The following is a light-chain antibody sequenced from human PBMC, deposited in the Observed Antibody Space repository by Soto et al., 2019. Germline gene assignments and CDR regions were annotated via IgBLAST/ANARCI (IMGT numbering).Light chain of an antibody. Sequence: DLELTQSPLSLPVTAGEPASISCRSSRSLLHSNGYNYLDWYLQKPGQSPQLLIYLGSNRASGVPDRFSGSGSGTDFTLKISRVEAEDVGVYYCMQALQTPPWTFGQGTKVDIK. CDR2: LGS. V-gene: IGKV2-28*01. CDR1: RSLLHSNGYNY. CDR3: MQALQTPPWT. J-gene: IGKJ1*01.